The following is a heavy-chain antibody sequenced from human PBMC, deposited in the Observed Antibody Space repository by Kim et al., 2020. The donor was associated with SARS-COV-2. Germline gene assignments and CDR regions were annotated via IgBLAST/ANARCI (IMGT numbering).Heavy chain of an antibody. J-gene: IGHJ4*02. CDR3: AREGIAAAGRDFDY. Sequence: YSQKFPGRVTITRDTSASTAYMELSSLRSEDTAVYYCAREGIAAAGRDFDYWGQGTLVTVSS. D-gene: IGHD6-13*01. V-gene: IGHV1-3*01.